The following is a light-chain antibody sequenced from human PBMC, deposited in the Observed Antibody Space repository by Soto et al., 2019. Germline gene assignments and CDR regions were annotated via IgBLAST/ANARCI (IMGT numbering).Light chain of an antibody. Sequence: QSVLTQPPSASGSPGQSVTISCTGTSSDVGGYNFVSWYQQHPGKAPKLMIYEVSERPSGVPDRFSGSKSGNTASLTVSGLQAEDEADYYCRSYAGSNIVVLGGGTKLTVL. V-gene: IGLV2-8*01. CDR3: RSYAGSNIVV. CDR2: EVS. J-gene: IGLJ2*01. CDR1: SSDVGGYNF.